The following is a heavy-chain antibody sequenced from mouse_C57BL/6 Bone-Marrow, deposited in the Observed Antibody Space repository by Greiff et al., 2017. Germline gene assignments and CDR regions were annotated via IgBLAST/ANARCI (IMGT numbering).Heavy chain of an antibody. D-gene: IGHD6-1*01. CDR1: GYTFTNYW. V-gene: IGHV1-63*01. CDR2: IYPGGGYT. J-gene: IGHJ4*01. Sequence: QVHVKQSGAELVRPGTSVKMSCKASGYTFTNYWIGWAKQRPGHGLEWIGDIYPGGGYTNYNEKFKGKATLTADKSSSTAYMQFSSLTSEDSAIYYCARQPSMDYWGQGTSVTGSS. CDR3: ARQPSMDY.